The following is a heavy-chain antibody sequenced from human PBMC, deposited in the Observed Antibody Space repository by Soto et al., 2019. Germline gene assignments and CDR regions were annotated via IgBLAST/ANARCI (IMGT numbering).Heavy chain of an antibody. Sequence: SETLSLTCAVYGGSFSGYYWSWIRQPPGKGLEWIGEINHSGSTNYNPSLKSRVTISVDTSKNQFALKLSSVTAADTAVYYCARTYNWNAVGADYWGQGTLVTVSS. V-gene: IGHV4-34*01. CDR1: GGSFSGYY. CDR3: ARTYNWNAVGADY. D-gene: IGHD1-20*01. J-gene: IGHJ4*02. CDR2: INHSGST.